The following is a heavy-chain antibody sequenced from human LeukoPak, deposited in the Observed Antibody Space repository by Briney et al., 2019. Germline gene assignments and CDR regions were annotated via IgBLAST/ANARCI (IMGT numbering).Heavy chain of an antibody. D-gene: IGHD6-13*01. V-gene: IGHV3-23*01. CDR1: GFTFSSYA. CDR3: AKDLSLVIAAAGTWFY. Sequence: AGGSLRLSCAASGFTFSSYAMSWVRQAPGKGLEWVSAISGSGGSTYYADSVKGRFTISRDNSKNTLYLQMNSLRAEDTAVYYCAKDLSLVIAAAGTWFYWGQGTLVTVSS. CDR2: ISGSGGST. J-gene: IGHJ4*02.